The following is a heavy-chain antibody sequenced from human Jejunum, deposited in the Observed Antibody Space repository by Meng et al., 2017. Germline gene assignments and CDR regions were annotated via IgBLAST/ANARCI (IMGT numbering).Heavy chain of an antibody. CDR2: ITGESNRYAT. J-gene: IGHJ3*02. V-gene: IGHV3-73*01. CDR1: GLTFSGSH. D-gene: IGHD2-8*01. Sequence: GASLKISCAVSGLTFSGSHVHWVRQASGKGLEWVGRITGESNRYATAYAPSVKGRFTISRDDSKNTAFLQMNSLKTEDTALYYCTVYTTGHIWGQGTMVTVSS. CDR3: TVYTTGHI.